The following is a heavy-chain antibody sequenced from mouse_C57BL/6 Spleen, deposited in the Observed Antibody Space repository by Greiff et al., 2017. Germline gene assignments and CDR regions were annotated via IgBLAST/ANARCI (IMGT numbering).Heavy chain of an antibody. V-gene: IGHV5-6*02. CDR2: ISSGGSYT. CDR1: GFTFSSYG. D-gene: IGHD1-2*01. Sequence: DVKLVESGGDLVKPGGSLKLSCAASGFTFSSYGMSWVRQTPDKRLEWVATISSGGSYTYYPDSVKGRFTISRDNAKNTLYLQMSSLKSEDTAMYYCANHYYGYYFDYWGQGTTRTVSS. J-gene: IGHJ2*01. CDR3: ANHYYGYYFDY.